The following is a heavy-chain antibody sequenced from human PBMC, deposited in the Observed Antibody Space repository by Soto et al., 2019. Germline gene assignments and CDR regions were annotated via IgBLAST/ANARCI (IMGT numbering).Heavy chain of an antibody. Sequence: EVQLVESGGGLVQPGGSLRLSCAASGFTFSSYSMNWVRQAPGKGLEWVSYISSSSSTIYYADSVKGRFTIARDNAKNSLHLQMNSLRDEDTAVYYCARDRVDDEYYFDYWGQGTLVTVSS. CDR1: GFTFSSYS. D-gene: IGHD2-15*01. CDR2: ISSSSSTI. J-gene: IGHJ4*02. V-gene: IGHV3-48*02. CDR3: ARDRVDDEYYFDY.